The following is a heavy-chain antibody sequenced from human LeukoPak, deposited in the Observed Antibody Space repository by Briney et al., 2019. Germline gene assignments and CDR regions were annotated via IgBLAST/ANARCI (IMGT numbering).Heavy chain of an antibody. V-gene: IGHV4-59*11. Sequence: SETLSLTCTVSGGSISSHYWSWIRQPPGKRLEWIGYIHYSGSTNYNPSLKSRITISVDTSKNQFSLKLSSVTAADTAVYYCASSGYSYARLDFDYWGQGTLVTVSS. CDR3: ASSGYSYARLDFDY. D-gene: IGHD5-18*01. CDR1: GGSISSHY. J-gene: IGHJ4*02. CDR2: IHYSGST.